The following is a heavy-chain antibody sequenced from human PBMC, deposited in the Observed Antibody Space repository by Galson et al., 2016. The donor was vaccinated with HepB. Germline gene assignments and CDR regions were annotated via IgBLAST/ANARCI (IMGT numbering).Heavy chain of an antibody. Sequence: QSGAEVKKPGESLKISCKGSGYRFSSYWIGWVRQLPGKGLEWMGVVHPGDSDTIYSPSFQGQVTISADKSLTTAYVQWSSLRASDTAMYYCARRGDGYKFDNWGQGTLVTVSS. CDR2: VHPGDSDT. J-gene: IGHJ4*02. D-gene: IGHD5-24*01. CDR1: GYRFSSYW. V-gene: IGHV5-51*01. CDR3: ARRGDGYKFDN.